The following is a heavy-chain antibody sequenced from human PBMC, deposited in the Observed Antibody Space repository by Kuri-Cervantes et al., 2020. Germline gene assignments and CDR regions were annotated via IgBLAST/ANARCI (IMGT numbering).Heavy chain of an antibody. CDR1: GGSISSSSYY. V-gene: IGHV4-39*07. J-gene: IGHJ5*02. CDR2: INHSGST. CDR3: ARRRGRGYYDSSGYWFDP. Sequence: GSLRLSCTVSGGSISSSSYYWSWIRQPPGKGLEWIGEINHSGSTNYNPSLKSRVTISVDTSKNQFSLKLSSVTAADTAVYYCARRRGRGYYDSSGYWFDPWGQGTLVTVSS. D-gene: IGHD3-22*01.